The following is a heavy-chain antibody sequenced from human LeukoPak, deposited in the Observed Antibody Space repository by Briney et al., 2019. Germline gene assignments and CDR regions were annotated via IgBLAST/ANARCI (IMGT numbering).Heavy chain of an antibody. CDR3: AKDILAYCGGDCPFDY. D-gene: IGHD2-21*02. CDR2: ISYDGSNK. CDR1: GFTFSSYG. Sequence: GRSLRLSCAASGFTFSSYGVHWVRQAPGKGLEWVAVISYDGSNKYYADSVKGRFTISRDNSKNTLYLQMNSLRAEDTAVYYCAKDILAYCGGDCPFDYWGQGTLVTVSS. V-gene: IGHV3-30*18. J-gene: IGHJ4*02.